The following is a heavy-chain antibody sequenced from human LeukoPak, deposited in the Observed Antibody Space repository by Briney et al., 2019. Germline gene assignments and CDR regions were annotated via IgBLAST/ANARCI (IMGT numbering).Heavy chain of an antibody. D-gene: IGHD3-16*01. CDR3: ARHYGP. J-gene: IGHJ5*02. CDR1: GGSFSGYY. CDR2: INHSGST. Sequence: SETLSLTCAVYGGSFSGYYWSWIRQPPGKGLEWIGEINHSGSTNYNPSLKSRVTISVDTSKNQFSLKLSSVTAADTAVYYCARHYGPWGQGTLATVSS. V-gene: IGHV4-34*01.